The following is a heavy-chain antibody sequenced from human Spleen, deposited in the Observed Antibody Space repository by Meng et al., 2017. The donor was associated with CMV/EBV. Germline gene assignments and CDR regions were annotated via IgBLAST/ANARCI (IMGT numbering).Heavy chain of an antibody. V-gene: IGHV3-11*04. CDR3: ARSRFWSGFFDY. CDR2: ISSSGSTI. D-gene: IGHD3-3*01. CDR1: GFTFSDYY. J-gene: IGHJ4*02. Sequence: CAASGFTFSDYYMSWIRQAPGKGLEWISYISSSGSTIYYADSVKGRFTISRDNAKNSLYLQMNSLRAEDTAVYYCARSRFWSGFFDYWGQGTLVTVSS.